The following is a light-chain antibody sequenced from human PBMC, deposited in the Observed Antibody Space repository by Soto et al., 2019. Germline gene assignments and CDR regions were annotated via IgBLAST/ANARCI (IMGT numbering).Light chain of an antibody. J-gene: IGLJ2*01. V-gene: IGLV1-44*01. Sequence: QSVLTQPPSASGTPGQRVTISCSGSSSNIGSNTVNWYQQLPGTAPKLLIYSNNQRPSGVPDRFSGSKSGTSASLAISGLQSEDEADYYCAAWDDSLNRNVVVGGGTKLTVL. CDR1: SSNIGSNT. CDR3: AAWDDSLNRNVV. CDR2: SNN.